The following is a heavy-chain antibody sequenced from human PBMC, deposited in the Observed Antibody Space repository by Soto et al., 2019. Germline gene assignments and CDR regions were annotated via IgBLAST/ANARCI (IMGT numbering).Heavy chain of an antibody. Sequence: QVQLVQSGGEVKKPGASVKVSCKTSGYSFTTYDISWVRQAPGQGLEWMGWISAYNGNTNYAQKLQDRVTMTTDTSTCTAYMELRSLRSDDTAVYYCAREGPAPYYYYGMDVWGQGSTVPVSS. CDR1: GYSFTTYD. J-gene: IGHJ6*02. V-gene: IGHV1-18*01. CDR3: AREGPAPYYYYGMDV. CDR2: ISAYNGNT.